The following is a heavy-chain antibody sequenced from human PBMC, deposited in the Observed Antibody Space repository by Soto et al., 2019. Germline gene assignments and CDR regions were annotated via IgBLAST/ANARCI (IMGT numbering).Heavy chain of an antibody. Sequence: GASVKVSCKASGYTFTSYAMHWVRQAPGQRLEWMGWINAGNGNTKYSQKFQGRVTITRDTSASTAYMELSSLRSEDTAVYYCARDLSPHPGTTYNWFDPWGQGTLVTVSS. J-gene: IGHJ5*02. CDR3: ARDLSPHPGTTYNWFDP. D-gene: IGHD1-1*01. CDR2: INAGNGNT. CDR1: GYTFTSYA. V-gene: IGHV1-3*01.